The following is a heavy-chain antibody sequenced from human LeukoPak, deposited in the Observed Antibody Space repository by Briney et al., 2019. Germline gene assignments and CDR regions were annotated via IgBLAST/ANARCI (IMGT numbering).Heavy chain of an antibody. D-gene: IGHD2-21*02. CDR3: ARDRLEAVTDDDYFDY. CDR1: GFTFSSYG. Sequence: PGRSLRPSCAASGFTFSSYGMHWVRQAPGKGLEWVAVISYDGSNKYYADSVKGRFTISRDNSKNTLYLQMNSLRAEDTAVYYCARDRLEAVTDDDYFDYWGQGTLVTVSS. J-gene: IGHJ4*02. CDR2: ISYDGSNK. V-gene: IGHV3-30*03.